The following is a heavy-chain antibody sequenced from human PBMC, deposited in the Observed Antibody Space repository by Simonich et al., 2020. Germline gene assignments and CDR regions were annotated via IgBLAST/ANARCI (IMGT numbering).Heavy chain of an antibody. CDR1: GYTFTGYY. Sequence: QVQLVQSGAEVKKPGASVKVSCKASGYTFTGYYMHWVRQAPGQGLEVRGRINPHRGGTNDAQKFQGRVTMTRDTSISTAYMELSRLRSDDTAVYYCARWPSIPASYGSGSYFDYWGQGTLVTVSS. CDR2: INPHRGGT. D-gene: IGHD3-10*01. CDR3: ARWPSIPASYGSGSYFDY. V-gene: IGHV1-2*02. J-gene: IGHJ4*02.